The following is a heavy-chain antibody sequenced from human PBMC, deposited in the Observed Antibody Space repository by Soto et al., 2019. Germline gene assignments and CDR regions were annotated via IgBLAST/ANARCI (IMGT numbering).Heavy chain of an antibody. Sequence: SVKVSCKASGGTFSSYAISWVRQAPGQGLEWMGGIIPIFGTANYAQKFQGRVTITADESTSTAYMELSSLRSEDTAVYYCARDGLVATSVYYGMDVWGQGTTVTVSS. V-gene: IGHV1-69*13. CDR3: ARDGLVATSVYYGMDV. CDR1: GGTFSSYA. D-gene: IGHD5-12*01. J-gene: IGHJ6*02. CDR2: IIPIFGTA.